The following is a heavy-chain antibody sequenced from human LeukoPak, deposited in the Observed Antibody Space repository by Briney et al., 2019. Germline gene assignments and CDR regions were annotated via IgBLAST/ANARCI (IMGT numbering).Heavy chain of an antibody. Sequence: SETLSLTCTVSGGSISSYYWSWIRQPAGKGLEWVGRIYTSGSTNYNPSLKSRVTISVDTSKNQFSLKLSSVTAADTAVYYCARDREVVPAAINWFDPWGQGTLVTVSS. D-gene: IGHD2-2*02. CDR3: ARDREVVPAAINWFDP. V-gene: IGHV4-4*07. CDR1: GGSISSYY. J-gene: IGHJ5*02. CDR2: IYTSGST.